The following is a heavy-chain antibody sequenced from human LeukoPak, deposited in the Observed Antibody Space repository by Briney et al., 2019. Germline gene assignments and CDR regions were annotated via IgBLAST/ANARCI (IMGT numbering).Heavy chain of an antibody. D-gene: IGHD2-15*01. V-gene: IGHV3-7*03. J-gene: IGHJ4*02. CDR2: IKKDGSEK. Sequence: GGSLRLSCAASGFTFSTYWMSWVRQAPGKGLEGVANIKKDGSEKYYMDSVKGRFTISRDNAENSLYLQMNSLRAEDTAVYYCAREGVHCSGRSCLKAYWGQGTQVTVSS. CDR1: GFTFSTYW. CDR3: AREGVHCSGRSCLKAY.